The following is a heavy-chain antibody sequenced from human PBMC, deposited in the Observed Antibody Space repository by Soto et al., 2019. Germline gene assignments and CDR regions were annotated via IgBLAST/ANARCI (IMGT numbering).Heavy chain of an antibody. V-gene: IGHV3-23*01. J-gene: IGHJ6*02. D-gene: IGHD1-26*01. CDR2: ISGSGVNT. Sequence: EVQVLESGGGLVQRGGSLRLSCAASGFIFSNYAMSWVRQAPGKGPEWGSSISGSGVNTFYADSVKGRFTISRDNSKNMLYLKMRSLRAEDTALYYCAKDFLQDLGQDYYYGMDVWCQGTTVTVSS. CDR1: GFIFSNYA. CDR3: AKDFLQDLGQDYYYGMDV.